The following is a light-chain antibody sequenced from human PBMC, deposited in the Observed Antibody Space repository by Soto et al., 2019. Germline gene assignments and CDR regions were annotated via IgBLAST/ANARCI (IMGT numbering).Light chain of an antibody. CDR2: EVS. Sequence: QSALTQPASVSGSPGQSISISCTGTTSDIGAYNYVSWYQQYPGKIPKLIISEVSKWPSGVSNRFSGSKSGNTASLIISGLQAEDEADYYCSSYTTSQTIIFGGGTKLTVL. J-gene: IGLJ2*01. CDR1: TSDIGAYNY. CDR3: SSYTTSQTII. V-gene: IGLV2-14*01.